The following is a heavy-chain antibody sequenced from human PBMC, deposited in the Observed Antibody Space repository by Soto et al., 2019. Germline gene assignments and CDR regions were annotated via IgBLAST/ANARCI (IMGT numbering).Heavy chain of an antibody. J-gene: IGHJ5*02. CDR1: GFTFSSYG. V-gene: IGHV3-33*01. CDR2: IWYDGSNK. CDR3: AREAAYCGGDCYPSS. Sequence: QVQLVESGGGVVQPGRPLRLSCAASGFTFSSYGMHWVRQAPGKGLEWVAVIWYDGSNKYYADSVKGRFTISRDNSKNTLYRQMNSLRAEDTAVYYCAREAAYCGGDCYPSSWGQGTLVTVSS. D-gene: IGHD2-21*02.